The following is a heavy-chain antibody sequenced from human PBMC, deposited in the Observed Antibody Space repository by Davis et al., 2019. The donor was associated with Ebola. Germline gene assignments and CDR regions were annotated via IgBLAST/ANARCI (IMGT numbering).Heavy chain of an antibody. CDR1: GFTFSDYY. J-gene: IGHJ4*02. CDR2: ISSSSTYT. CDR3: ASYSSSGGNLY. V-gene: IGHV3-11*06. D-gene: IGHD6-6*01. Sequence: GESLKISCAASGFTFSDYYMSWIRQAPGKGLEWVSYISSSSTYTNYADSVKGRFTISRDNAKNSLYLQMNSLGAEDTAVYYCASYSSSGGNLYWGQGTLVTVSS.